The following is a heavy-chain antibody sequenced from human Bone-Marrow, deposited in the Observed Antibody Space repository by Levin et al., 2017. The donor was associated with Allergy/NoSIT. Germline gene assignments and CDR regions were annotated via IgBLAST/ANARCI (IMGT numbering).Heavy chain of an antibody. CDR1: GYTFTGYY. D-gene: IGHD5-24*01. CDR3: ARSPREMATNIDY. Sequence: ASVKVSCKASGYTFTGYYMHWVRQAPGQGLEWMGWINPNSGGTNYAQKFQGRVTMTRDTSISTAYMELSRLRSDDTAVYYCARSPREMATNIDYWGQGTLVTVSS. CDR2: INPNSGGT. V-gene: IGHV1-2*02. J-gene: IGHJ4*02.